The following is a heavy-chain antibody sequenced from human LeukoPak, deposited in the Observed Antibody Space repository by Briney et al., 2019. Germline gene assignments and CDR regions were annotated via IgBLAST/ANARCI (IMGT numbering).Heavy chain of an antibody. J-gene: IGHJ6*03. CDR3: ARHRGGAGRRGFLDYYYMDV. V-gene: IGHV4-59*08. CDR2: IYYSGST. CDR1: GGSISSYY. D-gene: IGHD3-3*01. Sequence: SETLSLTRTVSGGSISSYYWSWIRQPPWKGLEWIGYIYYSGSTNYNPPLKSRVTMSVDTSKNQFSLKLSSVTAADTAVYYYARHRGGAGRRGFLDYYYMDVWGKGTTVTISS.